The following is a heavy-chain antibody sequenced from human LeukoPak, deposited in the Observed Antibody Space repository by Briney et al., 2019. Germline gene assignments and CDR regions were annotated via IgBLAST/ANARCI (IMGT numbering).Heavy chain of an antibody. V-gene: IGHV3-7*01. CDR2: IKEDGSEK. CDR3: ARELSGDVFDF. J-gene: IGHJ5*01. Sequence: PGGSLRLSCAASGFTFGKYWMTWFRQAPGKGLEWVANIKEDGSEKNYVDSVKGRFTISRDRAKNSVYLQMNSLRAEDTAVYYCARELSGDVFDFWGRGTLVIVSS. D-gene: IGHD3-10*02. CDR1: GFTFGKYW.